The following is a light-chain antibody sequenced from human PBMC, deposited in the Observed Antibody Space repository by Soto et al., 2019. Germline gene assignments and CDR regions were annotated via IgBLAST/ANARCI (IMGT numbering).Light chain of an antibody. Sequence: VLTQSPGTLSLSPGERATLSCRASQSISSTSLAWYQHQPGQAPRLLVYGASVRASGIQDRFSGGGSGTDFTLTISRLEPEDFAVYYCHRYGNSPPLTFGGGTKVEIK. V-gene: IGKV3-20*01. J-gene: IGKJ4*01. CDR2: GAS. CDR1: QSISSTS. CDR3: HRYGNSPPLT.